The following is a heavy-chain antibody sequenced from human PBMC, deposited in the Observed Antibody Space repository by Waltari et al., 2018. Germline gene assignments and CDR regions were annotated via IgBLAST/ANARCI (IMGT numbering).Heavy chain of an antibody. CDR1: GGSFSGYF. CDR3: AREGRAAAGTDY. D-gene: IGHD6-13*01. CDR2: INHSGYT. Sequence: QVHLQQWGAGLLKPSETLSLTCAVSGGSFSGYFWSWFRQPPGKGLEGLGEINHSGYTNYNPSLKSRGTISVETSKNQFSLKLSSVTAADTAVDYCAREGRAAAGTDYWSQGTLVTVSS. V-gene: IGHV4-34*02. J-gene: IGHJ4*02.